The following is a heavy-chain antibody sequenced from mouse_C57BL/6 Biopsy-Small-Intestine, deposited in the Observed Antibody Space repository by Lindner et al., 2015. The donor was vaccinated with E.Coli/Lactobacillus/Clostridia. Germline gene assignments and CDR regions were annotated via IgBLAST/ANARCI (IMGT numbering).Heavy chain of an antibody. J-gene: IGHJ1*03. Sequence: VQLQESGPELVKPGTSVKMSCKASGYTFTDYYMHWVKQSPEKSLEWIGYIYPDNGATGNNQRFKGKATLTVDTSSSTAYIELHSLTSEDSAVYYCVRDHDLYFDVWGTGTTVTVSS. CDR3: VRDHDLYFDV. CDR2: IYPDNGAT. V-gene: IGHV1-34*01. CDR1: GYTFTDYY.